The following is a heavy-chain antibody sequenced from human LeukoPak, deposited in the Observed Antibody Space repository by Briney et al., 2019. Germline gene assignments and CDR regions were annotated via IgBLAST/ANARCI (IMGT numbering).Heavy chain of an antibody. J-gene: IGHJ6*02. CDR1: GGTFSSYV. V-gene: IGHV1-69*13. D-gene: IGHD2-2*01. Sequence: SVKVSCKASGGTFSSYVISWVRQAPGQGLEWMGGIIPIFGTANYAQKFQGRVTITADESTSTAYMELSSLRSEDTAVYYCARNRDIVVVPAAGNYYYGMDVWGQGTTVTVSS. CDR2: IIPIFGTA. CDR3: ARNRDIVVVPAAGNYYYGMDV.